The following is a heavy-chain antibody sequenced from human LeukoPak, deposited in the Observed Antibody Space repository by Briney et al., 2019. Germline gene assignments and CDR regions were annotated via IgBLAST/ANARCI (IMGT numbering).Heavy chain of an antibody. V-gene: IGHV1-18*01. CDR2: ISAYNGNT. CDR1: GYTFTSYG. Sequence: ASVKVSCKASGYTFTSYGISWVRQAPGQGLEWMGWISAYNGNTNYAQKLQGRVTMTTDTSTSTAYMELRSLRSDDTAVYYCARDPAGGAARPGFKYWGKEPLVAVSS. CDR3: ARDPAGGAARPGFKY. J-gene: IGHJ4*02. D-gene: IGHD6-6*01.